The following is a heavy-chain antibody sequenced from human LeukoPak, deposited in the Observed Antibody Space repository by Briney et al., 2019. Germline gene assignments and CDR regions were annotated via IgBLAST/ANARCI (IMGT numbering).Heavy chain of an antibody. CDR1: GGSISSSSYY. J-gene: IGHJ4*02. V-gene: IGHV4-39*07. Sequence: SETLSLTCTVSGGSISSSSYYWGWIRQPPGKGLEWIGRIYTSGGTNYNPSLKSRVTMSVDTSKNQFSLKLSSVTAADTAVYYCAREPITGAADFDYWGQGTLVTVSS. CDR3: AREPITGAADFDY. D-gene: IGHD1-20*01. CDR2: IYTSGGT.